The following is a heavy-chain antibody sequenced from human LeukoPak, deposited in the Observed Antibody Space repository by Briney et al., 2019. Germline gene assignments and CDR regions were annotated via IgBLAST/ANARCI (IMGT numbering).Heavy chain of an antibody. Sequence: EGSLRLSCAASGFTFRNYGMQWVRQTPGKGLEWVTLISYDGSDKYYADSVKGRFSISRDNSKNTLYLQMNSLRAEDTAVYYCASLRSGSGTFYNDYWGQGTLVTVSS. D-gene: IGHD3-10*01. CDR1: GFTFRNYG. J-gene: IGHJ4*02. CDR3: ASLRSGSGTFYNDY. CDR2: ISYDGSDK. V-gene: IGHV3-30*03.